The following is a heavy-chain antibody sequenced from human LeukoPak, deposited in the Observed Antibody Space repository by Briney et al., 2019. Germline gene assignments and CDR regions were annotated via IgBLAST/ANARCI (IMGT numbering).Heavy chain of an antibody. CDR2: ISYDGSNK. D-gene: IGHD4-17*01. CDR1: GFTSSTYA. CDR3: ACPHDYGDYVGAFII. Sequence: PGGSLRLSCAASGFTSSTYAMHWVRQPPGKGLEWVAVISYDGSNKYYADSVKGRFTISRDNSKNTLYLQMNGLRAEDTAVYYCACPHDYGDYVGAFIIWGQGTMVTVSS. J-gene: IGHJ3*02. V-gene: IGHV3-30-3*01.